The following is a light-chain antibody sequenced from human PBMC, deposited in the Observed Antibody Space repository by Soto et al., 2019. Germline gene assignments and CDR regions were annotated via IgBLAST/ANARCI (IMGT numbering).Light chain of an antibody. Sequence: ETALTQSPATLSLSPGERATLSCRASQSVDTFLAWYQQKPGQAPRLLIYDASNRATDIPARFSGSGSGTDFTPTISSLEPEDFAVYYCQQRGNRPPWTFGQGTKVDIK. CDR3: QQRGNRPPWT. CDR2: DAS. CDR1: QSVDTF. V-gene: IGKV3-11*01. J-gene: IGKJ1*01.